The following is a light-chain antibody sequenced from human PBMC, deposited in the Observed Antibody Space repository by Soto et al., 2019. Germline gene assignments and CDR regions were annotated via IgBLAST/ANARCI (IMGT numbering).Light chain of an antibody. CDR3: SSYASGSTVI. CDR1: SSDVGGYNY. Sequence: QPVLAQPASVSGSPGQSITIYCTGTSSDVGGYNYVSWYQQHPGKAPKLIIYDVSNRPSGVSHRFSASKSGNTASLTISGLQAEDEADYYCSSYASGSTVIFGGGTKLTVL. CDR2: DVS. J-gene: IGLJ2*01. V-gene: IGLV2-14*01.